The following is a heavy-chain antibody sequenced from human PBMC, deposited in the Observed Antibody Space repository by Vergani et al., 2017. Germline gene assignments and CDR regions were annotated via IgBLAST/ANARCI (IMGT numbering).Heavy chain of an antibody. CDR1: GGSISSYY. V-gene: IGHV4-59*01. J-gene: IGHJ4*02. D-gene: IGHD1-26*01. Sequence: QVQLQESGPGLVKPSETLSLTCTVSGGSISSYYWSWIRQPPGKGLEWIGYIYYSGSTNYNPSLKSRVTISVDTSKNQFSLKLSSVTAADTAGYYFAGVGSRGFFDYWSQGTLVTVSS. CDR3: AGVGSRGFFDY. CDR2: IYYSGST.